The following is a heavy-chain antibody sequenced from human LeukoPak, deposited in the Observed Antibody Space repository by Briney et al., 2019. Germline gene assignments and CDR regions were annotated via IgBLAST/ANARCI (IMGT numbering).Heavy chain of an antibody. J-gene: IGHJ6*02. CDR1: GFTFSTSR. CDR2: ITAGSSYI. Sequence: PGGTLRLSCAASGFTFSTSRMNWVRQAPGKGLEWVSSITAGSSYIYYADSVKGRFTISRDNAKNSLYLQVNSLRVEDTAVYYCTRGITIFPNYYGMDVWGQGTTVTVS. D-gene: IGHD3-3*01. V-gene: IGHV3-21*01. CDR3: TRGITIFPNYYGMDV.